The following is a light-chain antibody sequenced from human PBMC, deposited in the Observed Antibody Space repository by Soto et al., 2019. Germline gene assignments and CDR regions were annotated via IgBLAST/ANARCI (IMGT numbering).Light chain of an antibody. Sequence: EIVLTQSPATLSLSPGERATVSCRASQSVSSNYLAWYQQKPGQAPRLLIYGASTRATGIPDRFSGSGSGTDFTLTISSLQPEDFATYYCQQSYSTPITFGQGTRLEIK. CDR1: QSVSSNY. CDR3: QQSYSTPIT. V-gene: IGKV3D-7*01. J-gene: IGKJ5*01. CDR2: GAS.